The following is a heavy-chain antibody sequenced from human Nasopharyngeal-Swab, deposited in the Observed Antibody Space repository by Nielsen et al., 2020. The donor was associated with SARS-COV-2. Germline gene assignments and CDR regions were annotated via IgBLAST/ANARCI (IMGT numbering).Heavy chain of an antibody. J-gene: IGHJ5*02. CDR2: IIPILGIA. Sequence: SVKVSCKASGGTFSSYAISWVRQAPGQGLEWMGRIIPILGIANYAQQFQGRVTITADTSTSTAYMELRSLRSDDTAVYYCARGPVEQWLVEGWFDPWGQGTLVTVSS. V-gene: IGHV1-69*04. CDR1: GGTFSSYA. CDR3: ARGPVEQWLVEGWFDP. D-gene: IGHD6-19*01.